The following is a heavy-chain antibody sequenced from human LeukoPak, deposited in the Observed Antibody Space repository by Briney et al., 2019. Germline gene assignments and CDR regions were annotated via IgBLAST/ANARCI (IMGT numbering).Heavy chain of an antibody. CDR2: ISCSGIST. Sequence: PGGSLRLSCAASGFTFSSYAMSWVRQAPGKGLECVSTISCSGISTYYADSVKGRFTISRDNSKNTLFLQMNSLRAEDTAVYYCTRSLGTGYDPRPYWNYYMDVWGKGTTVTVS. V-gene: IGHV3-23*01. J-gene: IGHJ6*03. CDR3: TRSLGTGYDPRPYWNYYMDV. CDR1: GFTFSSYA. D-gene: IGHD5-12*01.